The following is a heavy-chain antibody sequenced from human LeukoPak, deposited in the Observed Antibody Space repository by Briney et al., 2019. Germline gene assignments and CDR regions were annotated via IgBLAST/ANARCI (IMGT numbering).Heavy chain of an antibody. CDR1: GFTFSSYS. J-gene: IGHJ4*02. Sequence: PGGSLRLSCAASGFTFSSYSMNWVRQAPGKGLEWVSSISSFSRYIYYADSVKGRFTISRDNARNSLYLQMNSLRAEDTALYHCARVRPPAPYYFDYWGQGTLVTVSS. CDR3: ARVRPPAPYYFDY. V-gene: IGHV3-21*04. D-gene: IGHD6-25*01. CDR2: ISSFSRYI.